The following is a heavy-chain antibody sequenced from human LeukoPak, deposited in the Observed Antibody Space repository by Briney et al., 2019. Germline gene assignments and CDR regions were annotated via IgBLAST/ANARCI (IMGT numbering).Heavy chain of an antibody. CDR1: GGSISGTSYY. CDR3: ARWGGWEPESNAFDI. Sequence: SETLSLTCTVSGGSISGTSYYWGWIRQPPGKGLEWIGSIYYSGSTYYNPSLKSRVTISVDTSKNQFSLKLSSVTAADTAVYYCARWGGWEPESNAFDIWGQGTMVTVSS. CDR2: IYYSGST. D-gene: IGHD1-26*01. J-gene: IGHJ3*02. V-gene: IGHV4-39*07.